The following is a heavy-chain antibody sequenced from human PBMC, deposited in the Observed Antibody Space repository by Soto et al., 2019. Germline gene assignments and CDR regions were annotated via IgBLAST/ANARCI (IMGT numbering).Heavy chain of an antibody. J-gene: IGHJ5*02. D-gene: IGHD2-15*01. V-gene: IGHV1-69-2*01. Sequence: ASVKVSCKISGYTFTDYYMHWVQQAPGKGLEWMGLVDPEDGETIYAEKFQGRVTITADTSTDTAYMELRSLRSEDTAVYYCATATMGALGTSGGSCSGYGEYACWFDPWGKRTLVTVSS. CDR2: VDPEDGET. CDR3: ATATMGALGTSGGSCSGYGEYACWFDP. CDR1: GYTFTDYY.